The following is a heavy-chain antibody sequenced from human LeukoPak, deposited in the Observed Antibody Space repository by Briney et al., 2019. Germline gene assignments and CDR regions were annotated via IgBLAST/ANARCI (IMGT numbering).Heavy chain of an antibody. CDR2: INHSGST. V-gene: IGHV4-34*01. D-gene: IGHD6-19*01. CDR3: ARVGFACGWARKYYFDY. Sequence: SETLSLTCAVYGGSFSGYYWSWIRQPPGKGLEWIGEINHSGSTNYNPSLKSRVTISVDTSKNQFSLKLSSVTAADTAVYYCARVGFACGWARKYYFDYWGQGTLVTVSS. J-gene: IGHJ4*02. CDR1: GGSFSGYY.